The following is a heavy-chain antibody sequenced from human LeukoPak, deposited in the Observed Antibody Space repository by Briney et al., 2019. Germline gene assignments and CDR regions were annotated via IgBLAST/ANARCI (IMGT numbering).Heavy chain of an antibody. V-gene: IGHV3-7*04. CDR1: GFTFSTYW. CDR3: ARGDDFSGDY. J-gene: IGHJ4*02. D-gene: IGHD2-21*02. Sequence: PGGSLRLSCTASGFTFSTYWMSWVRQAPGKGLEWVANIHPDGNEKYHVDSVKGRFTVSRENAKNSLYLQMNSLRVEDTAVYYCARGDDFSGDYWGQGTLVTVSS. CDR2: IHPDGNEK.